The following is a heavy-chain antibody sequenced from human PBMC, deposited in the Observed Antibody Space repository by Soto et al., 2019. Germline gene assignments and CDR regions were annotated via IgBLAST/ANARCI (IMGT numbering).Heavy chain of an antibody. Sequence: TSETLSLTCVVSNFSISSGYYWGWIRQSPGKGLEWIASIYRSGTTSYNPSLKSRVTISVDPSKNQFSLMLTAVTAADTAVYYCARTHSGSYYSVFNYSGRGSMVTVSS. CDR3: ARTHSGSYYSVFNY. CDR1: NFSISSGYY. CDR2: IYRSGTT. D-gene: IGHD1-26*01. V-gene: IGHV4-38-2*01. J-gene: IGHJ4*02.